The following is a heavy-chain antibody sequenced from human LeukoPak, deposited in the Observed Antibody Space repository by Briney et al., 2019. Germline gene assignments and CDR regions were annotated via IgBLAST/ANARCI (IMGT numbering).Heavy chain of an antibody. CDR1: GGSISSSNW. CDR2: TYHSGST. V-gene: IGHV4-4*02. CDR3: ARSTDDSSGYYSHFDY. J-gene: IGHJ4*02. Sequence: SETLSLTCAVSGGSISSSNWWSWVRQPPGKGPEWIGETYHSGSTNYNPSLKSRVTISVDKSKNQFSLKLSSVTAADTAVYYCARSTDDSSGYYSHFDYWGQGTLVTVSS. D-gene: IGHD3-22*01.